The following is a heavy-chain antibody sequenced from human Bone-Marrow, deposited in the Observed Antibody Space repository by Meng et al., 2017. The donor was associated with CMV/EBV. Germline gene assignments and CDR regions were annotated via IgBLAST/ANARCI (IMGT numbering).Heavy chain of an antibody. J-gene: IGHJ1*01. CDR2: IYTVGSS. CDR1: GGSIRNYY. V-gene: IGHV4-4*09. Sequence: SETLSLTCNVSGGSIRNYYWTWIRQPPGRGLEYIGYIYTVGSSDYNPSLKSRVTISVDTSRNQFSLKLSAVTAADTAVYFCAGITLGVPIIEHWGQGTLVTVSS. CDR3: AGITLGVPIIEH. D-gene: IGHD3-16*01.